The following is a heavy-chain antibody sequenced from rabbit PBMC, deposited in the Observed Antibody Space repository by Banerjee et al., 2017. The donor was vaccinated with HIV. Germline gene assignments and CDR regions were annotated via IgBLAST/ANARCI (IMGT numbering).Heavy chain of an antibody. Sequence: QEQLEESGGDLVKPEGSLTLTCTASGFSFSNKYVMCWVRQAPGKGLEWIACINTSSGNTVYASWAKGRFTISQTSSATVTLQMTSLTAADTATYFCARDRGTDSNYYYYFNLWGPGTLVTVS. V-gene: IGHV1S45*01. J-gene: IGHJ4*01. CDR3: ARDRGTDSNYYYYFNL. CDR2: INTSSGNT. CDR1: GFSFSNKYV. D-gene: IGHD8-1*01.